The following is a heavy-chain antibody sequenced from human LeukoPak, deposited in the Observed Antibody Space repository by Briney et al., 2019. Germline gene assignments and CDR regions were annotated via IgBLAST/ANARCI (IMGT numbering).Heavy chain of an antibody. Sequence: ASVKVSCKASGYTFTSYDINWVRQATGQGLEWMGWMNPNSGNTGYAQKFQGRVTMTRNTSISTTYLELSSLRSEDTAIYYCATRFRGVIYWGQGTLVTVSS. CDR3: ATRFRGVIY. CDR2: MNPNSGNT. J-gene: IGHJ4*02. V-gene: IGHV1-8*01. CDR1: GYTFTSYD. D-gene: IGHD2/OR15-2a*01.